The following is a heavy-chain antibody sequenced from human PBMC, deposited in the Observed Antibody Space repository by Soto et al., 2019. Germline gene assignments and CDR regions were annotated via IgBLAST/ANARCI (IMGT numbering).Heavy chain of an antibody. CDR1: GFTFSSYN. CDR2: ISSSCYNI. Sequence: GGSLRLSCEASGFTFSSYNMNWVRQAPGKGLVLISYISSSCYNIYYADSVKGRFTASRDNAKNSLYLQMNSLRAEDTAVYYCVLQGYDILTGNYLDCWGQGTLVTVSS. J-gene: IGHJ4*02. D-gene: IGHD3-9*01. V-gene: IGHV3-48*01. CDR3: VLQGYDILTGNYLDC.